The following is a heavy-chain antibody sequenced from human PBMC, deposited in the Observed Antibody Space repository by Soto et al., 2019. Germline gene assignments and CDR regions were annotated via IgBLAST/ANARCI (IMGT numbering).Heavy chain of an antibody. Sequence: QVQLQQWGAGLLKPSETLSLTCAVYGVSFSGYYWSWIRPPPGKGLEWIGEINYSGSNNYNPSLSSRVTISVDTSKNQFSLKVTSVTAAGTAVYYCARGPAVAGFYYYYYYMDVWGKGTTVTVSS. CDR1: GVSFSGYY. J-gene: IGHJ6*03. CDR2: INYSGSN. V-gene: IGHV4-34*01. CDR3: ARGPAVAGFYYYYYYMDV. D-gene: IGHD6-19*01.